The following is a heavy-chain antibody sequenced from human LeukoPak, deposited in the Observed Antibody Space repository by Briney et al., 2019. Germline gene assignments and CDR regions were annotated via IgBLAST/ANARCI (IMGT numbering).Heavy chain of an antibody. CDR2: INHSGST. CDR1: GGSVSGYY. V-gene: IGHV4-34*01. J-gene: IGHJ3*02. D-gene: IGHD3-22*01. CDR3: VRGYYDSSGYYYATSGAFDI. Sequence: SETLSFTCAVYGGSVSGYYWSWIRQPPGKGLEWIGEINHSGSTNYNPSLKSRVTISVDTSKNQFSLKLSSVTAADTAVYYCVRGYYDSSGYYYATSGAFDIWGQGTMVTVSS.